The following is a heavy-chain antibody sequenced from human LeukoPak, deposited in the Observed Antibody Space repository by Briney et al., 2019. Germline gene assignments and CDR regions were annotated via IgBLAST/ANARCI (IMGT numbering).Heavy chain of an antibody. CDR3: ARGGYYGSGNDFRFDP. Sequence: SETLSLTCLVSGDSMSRYRWSWIRQSPGKALEWIGSVSYSVTPRYSPSLKSRLLISVDRSENRVSLRLNSVTAADTAVYYCARGGYYGSGNDFRFDPWGQGTLVTVSS. V-gene: IGHV4-59*01. CDR1: GDSMSRYR. D-gene: IGHD3-10*01. CDR2: VSYSVTP. J-gene: IGHJ5*02.